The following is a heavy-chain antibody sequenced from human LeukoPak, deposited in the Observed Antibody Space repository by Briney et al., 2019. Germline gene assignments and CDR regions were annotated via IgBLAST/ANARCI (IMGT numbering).Heavy chain of an antibody. CDR2: ISGSGGST. D-gene: IGHD2-15*01. CDR1: GFTFSSYA. Sequence: GGSLRLSCAASGFTFSSYAMSWVRQAPGKGLEWVSAISGSGGSTYYADSVKGRFTISRDNSKNTLYLQMNSLRAEDTAVYYCAKDSGDFRYCSGGSCREPGYFDYWGQGTLVTVSS. V-gene: IGHV3-23*01. J-gene: IGHJ4*02. CDR3: AKDSGDFRYCSGGSCREPGYFDY.